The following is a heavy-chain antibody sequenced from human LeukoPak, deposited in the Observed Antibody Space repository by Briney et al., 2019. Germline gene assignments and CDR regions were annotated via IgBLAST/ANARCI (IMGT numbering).Heavy chain of an antibody. D-gene: IGHD3-10*01. Sequence: SETPSLTCTVSGGSISSYYWSWIRQPPGKGLEWIGYIYYSGSTNYNPSLKSRVTISVDTSKNQFSLKLSSVTAADTAVYYCARALWFGELNYYFDYWGQGTLVTVSS. CDR3: ARALWFGELNYYFDY. V-gene: IGHV4-59*01. J-gene: IGHJ4*02. CDR2: IYYSGST. CDR1: GGSISSYY.